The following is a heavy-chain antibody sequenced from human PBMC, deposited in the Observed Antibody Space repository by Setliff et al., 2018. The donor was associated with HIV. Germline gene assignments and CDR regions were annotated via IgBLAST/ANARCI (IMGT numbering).Heavy chain of an antibody. CDR2: IHYSGSS. J-gene: IGHJ6*03. CDR1: GGSITGHY. Sequence: PSETLSLTCTVSGGSITGHYWSWIRQPPGKGLEWIGYIHYSGSSNYNPSLKSRVSISLDTSKKQVSLKLNSVTAADTAVYYCARASGDTSKFVNYYYYYMDVWGKGTTVTVS. CDR3: ARASGDTSKFVNYYYYYMDV. V-gene: IGHV4-59*11. D-gene: IGHD6-19*01.